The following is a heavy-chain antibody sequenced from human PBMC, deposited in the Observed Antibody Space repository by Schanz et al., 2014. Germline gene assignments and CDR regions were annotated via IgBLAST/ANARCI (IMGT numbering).Heavy chain of an antibody. CDR3: ARDRRNADLDY. D-gene: IGHD1-1*01. J-gene: IGHJ4*02. CDR1: GFTFSDAW. CDR2: ISSSSNTR. V-gene: IGHV3-48*04. Sequence: EVQLVESGGGLVKPGGFLRLSCAASGFTFSDAWMSWVRQAPGKGLEWVSYISSSSNTRYYADSVKGRFTISRDSAKNPLYLEMNSLRAEDTALYYCARDRRNADLDYWGQGTLVTVSS.